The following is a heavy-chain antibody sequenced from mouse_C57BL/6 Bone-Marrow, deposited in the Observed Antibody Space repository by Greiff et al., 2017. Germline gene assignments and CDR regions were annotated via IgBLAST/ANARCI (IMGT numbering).Heavy chain of an antibody. CDR1: GFNIKDYY. V-gene: IGHV14-4*01. Sequence: VQLQQSGAELVRPGASVKLSCTASGFNIKDYYMHWVKQRPEQGLEWIGWIDPENGDTEYASKFQGKATITADTSSNTAYLQLSSLTSEDTAVYYCLYDGYYAYAMDYWGQGTSVTVSS. D-gene: IGHD2-3*01. J-gene: IGHJ4*01. CDR2: IDPENGDT. CDR3: LYDGYYAYAMDY.